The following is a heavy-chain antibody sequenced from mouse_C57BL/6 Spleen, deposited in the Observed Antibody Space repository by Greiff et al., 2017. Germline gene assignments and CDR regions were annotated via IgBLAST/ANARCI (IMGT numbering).Heavy chain of an antibody. CDR3: ARESGTYFDY. CDR2: INYDGSST. V-gene: IGHV5-16*01. Sequence: EVKLVESEGGLVQPGSSMKLSCTASGFTFSDYYMAWVRQVPEKGLEWVANINYDGSSTYYLDSLKSRFIISRDNAKNILYRQMSSLKSEDTATYYCARESGTYFDYWGQGTTLTVSS. D-gene: IGHD4-1*01. CDR1: GFTFSDYY. J-gene: IGHJ2*01.